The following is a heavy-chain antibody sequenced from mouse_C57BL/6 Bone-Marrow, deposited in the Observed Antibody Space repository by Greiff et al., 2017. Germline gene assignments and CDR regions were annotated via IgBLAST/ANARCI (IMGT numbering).Heavy chain of an antibody. Sequence: QVQLQQPGAELVKPGASVKLSCKASGYTFTSYWMHWVKQRPGQGLEWIGMIHPNSGSTNYNEKFKSKAPLTVDKSSSTAYLQLSSLTSEDSAVDCCARAAKVVAHYDAMDYWGQGTSVTVSS. D-gene: IGHD1-1*01. CDR3: ARAAKVVAHYDAMDY. V-gene: IGHV1-64*01. J-gene: IGHJ4*01. CDR2: IHPNSGST. CDR1: GYTFTSYW.